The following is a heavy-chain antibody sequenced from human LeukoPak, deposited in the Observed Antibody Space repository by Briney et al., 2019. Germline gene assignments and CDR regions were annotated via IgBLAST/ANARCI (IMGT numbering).Heavy chain of an antibody. CDR3: ARKIDSSGYYQ. J-gene: IGHJ4*02. Sequence: SDTLSLTCVVSGYSISSSNWWSWIRQPPGRGLEWIGYMYHTGITSYNPSLKSRVTISLDTSRNQFSLKLSSVTAVDTAIYYCARKIDSSGYYQWGQGTLVTVSS. V-gene: IGHV4-28*01. D-gene: IGHD3-22*01. CDR2: MYHTGIT. CDR1: GYSISSSNW.